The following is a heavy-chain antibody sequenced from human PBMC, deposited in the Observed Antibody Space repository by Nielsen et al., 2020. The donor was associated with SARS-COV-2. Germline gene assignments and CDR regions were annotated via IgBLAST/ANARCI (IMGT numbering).Heavy chain of an antibody. CDR1: GYNFATYW. Sequence: GESLKISCQGSGYNFATYWIAWVRQMPGKGLEWRGVVYPGDSDTRYSPSFQGQVIISFDKSITTAYLQWNSLQASDSAMYYCARLQRSTGGGMDVWGQGTAVTVSS. J-gene: IGHJ6*02. CDR3: ARLQRSTGGGMDV. D-gene: IGHD6-13*01. CDR2: VYPGDSDT. V-gene: IGHV5-51*01.